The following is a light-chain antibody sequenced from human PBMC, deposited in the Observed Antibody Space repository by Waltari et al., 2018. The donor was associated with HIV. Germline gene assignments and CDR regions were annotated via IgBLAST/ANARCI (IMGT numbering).Light chain of an antibody. CDR3: QVWDPSGDHLI. Sequence: SYVLTQPPSVSVAPGKTARLTCGGNNIGTKSLHWYQQKPGQAPVLVIYYDSDRPSGIPERFSGSNSGNSATLTIIRVEAGDEADYYCQVWDPSGDHLIFGGGTKLTVL. V-gene: IGLV3-21*04. CDR2: YDS. J-gene: IGLJ2*01. CDR1: NIGTKS.